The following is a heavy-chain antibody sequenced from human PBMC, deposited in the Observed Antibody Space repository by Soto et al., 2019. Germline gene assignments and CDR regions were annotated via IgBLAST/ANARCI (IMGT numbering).Heavy chain of an antibody. J-gene: IGHJ4*02. D-gene: IGHD2-8*01. CDR3: ARARIVLMVYAACFDY. Sequence: ASVKVSCKASGYTFTSYGISWVRQAPGQGLEWMGWISAYNGNTNYAQKLQGRVTMTTDTSTSTAYMELRSLRSDDTAVYYCARARIVLMVYAACFDYWGQGTLVTVSS. CDR1: GYTFTSYG. CDR2: ISAYNGNT. V-gene: IGHV1-18*01.